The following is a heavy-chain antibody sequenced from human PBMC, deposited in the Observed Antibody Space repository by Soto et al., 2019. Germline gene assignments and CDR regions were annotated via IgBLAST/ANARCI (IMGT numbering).Heavy chain of an antibody. CDR2: IWYDGSNK. V-gene: IGHV3-33*01. J-gene: IGHJ4*02. Sequence: QVQLVESGGGVVQPGRSLRLSCAASGFTFSSYGMHWVRQAPGKGLEWVAVIWYDGSNKYYADSVKGRFTISRDNSKNTLYLQMNSLSAEDTAVYYCARGRGGYSYGSKSLLDYWGQRTLVTVSS. CDR1: GFTFSSYG. CDR3: ARGRGGYSYGSKSLLDY. D-gene: IGHD5-18*01.